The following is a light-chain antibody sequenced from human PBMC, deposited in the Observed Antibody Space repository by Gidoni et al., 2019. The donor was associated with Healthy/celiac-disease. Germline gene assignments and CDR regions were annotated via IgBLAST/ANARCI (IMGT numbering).Light chain of an antibody. Sequence: QYALTQPRLVSGSPGQSVTIPCTGTISDVGGYNYVSWYQQHPGTSPKLMIYDVSKRPSGVPARFSGSKSGNTASLTISGLQAEDESDYYCCSYAGSYTPNNFVFGGGTKLTVL. CDR1: ISDVGGYNY. J-gene: IGLJ2*01. V-gene: IGLV2-11*01. CDR3: CSYAGSYTPNNFV. CDR2: DVS.